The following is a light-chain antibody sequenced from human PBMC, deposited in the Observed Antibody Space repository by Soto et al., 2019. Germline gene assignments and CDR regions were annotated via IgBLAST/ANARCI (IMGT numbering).Light chain of an antibody. CDR1: QSITNC. V-gene: IGKV1-5*03. CDR3: QQHNPYSPYT. J-gene: IGKJ2*01. CDR2: DAS. Sequence: DIQMTQSPSTLSASVGDRVTITCRASQSITNCLAWYQQKPGKAPKLLILDASSLRSGVPSRFSGSGSGTEFTLTISSLQPEDFATYYCQQHNPYSPYTFGQGTTLEIK.